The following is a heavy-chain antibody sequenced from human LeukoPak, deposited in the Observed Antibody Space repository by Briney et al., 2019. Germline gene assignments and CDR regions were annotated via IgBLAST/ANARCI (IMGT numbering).Heavy chain of an antibody. D-gene: IGHD4-11*01. CDR3: ARVDTVTTTFDY. V-gene: IGHV4-61*01. CDR2: IHYTGSP. J-gene: IGHJ4*02. CDR1: GGSVSSGNYY. Sequence: SETLSLTCTVSGGSVSSGNYYWSWIRQPPGKGLEWIGYIHYTGSPNYDPSLKSRVTISVDTSKNQFSLRLNSVTAADTAVYYCARVDTVTTTFDYWGQGTLVTVSS.